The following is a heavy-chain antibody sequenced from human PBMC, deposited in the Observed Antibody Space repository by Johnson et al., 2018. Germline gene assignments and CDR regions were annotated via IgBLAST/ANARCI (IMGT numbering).Heavy chain of an antibody. CDR1: GFTFGDYA. CDR3: TTDRGSGGYDAFDI. Sequence: VQLVQSGGGLVKPGRSLRLSCTASGFTFGDYAMSWFRQAPGKGLEWVGFMRSKTYGGTTKYAASVKGRFTISRDDSKNTLYLQMNSLKTEDTAGYYCTTDRGSGGYDAFDIGGQGTMVTVSS. D-gene: IGHD6-19*01. CDR2: MRSKTYGGTT. V-gene: IGHV3-49*05. J-gene: IGHJ3*02.